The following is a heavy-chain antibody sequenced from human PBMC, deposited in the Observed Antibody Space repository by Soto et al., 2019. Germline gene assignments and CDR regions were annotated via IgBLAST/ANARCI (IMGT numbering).Heavy chain of an antibody. CDR2: ISYDGSNK. Sequence: QVQLVESGGGVVQPGRSLRLSCAASGFTFSSYAMHWVRQAPGKGLEWVAVISYDGSNKYYADSVKGRFTISRDNSKNTLYLQMNSLRAEDTAVYYCARDRWGYSYGSDYYYYYGMGVWGQGTTVTVSS. J-gene: IGHJ6*02. CDR1: GFTFSSYA. V-gene: IGHV3-30-3*01. D-gene: IGHD5-18*01. CDR3: ARDRWGYSYGSDYYYYYGMGV.